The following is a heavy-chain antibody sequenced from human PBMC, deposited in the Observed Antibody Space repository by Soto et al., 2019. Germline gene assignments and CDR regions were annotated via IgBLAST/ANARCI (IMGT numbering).Heavy chain of an antibody. J-gene: IGHJ4*02. CDR1: GFTFSSYA. CDR3: ARDPGEQWLVLSSHAFDY. Sequence: GGSLRLSCAASGFTFSSYAMHWVRQAPGKGLEWVAVISYDGSNKYYADSVKGRFTISRDNSKNTLYLQMNSLRAEDTAVYYCARDPGEQWLVLSSHAFDYWGQGTLVTVSS. CDR2: ISYDGSNK. V-gene: IGHV3-30-3*01. D-gene: IGHD6-19*01.